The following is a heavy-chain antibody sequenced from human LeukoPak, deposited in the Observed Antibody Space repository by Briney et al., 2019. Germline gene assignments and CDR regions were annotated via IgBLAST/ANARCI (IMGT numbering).Heavy chain of an antibody. CDR2: INPNSGGT. V-gene: IGHV1-2*02. J-gene: IGHJ4*02. D-gene: IGHD6-13*01. Sequence: ASVKVSCKASGYTFTGYYMHWVRQAPGQGLEWMGWINPNSGGTNYAQKFQGRVTMTRDTSISTAYMELSRLRSDDTAVYYCARAAAAAGLIDYWGQGTLVTVSS. CDR1: GYTFTGYY. CDR3: ARAAAAAGLIDY.